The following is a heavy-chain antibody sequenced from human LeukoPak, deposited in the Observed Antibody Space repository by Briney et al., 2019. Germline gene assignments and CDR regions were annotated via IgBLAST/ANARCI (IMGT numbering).Heavy chain of an antibody. V-gene: IGHV1-18*01. CDR3: AREVLLGAGIAAAGFLFDY. D-gene: IGHD6-13*01. CDR1: GYTFTSYG. CDR2: ISAYNGNT. J-gene: IGHJ4*02. Sequence: ASVKVSCKASGYTFTSYGISWVRQAPGQGLEWMGWISAYNGNTNYAQKIQGRVTMTTDTSTSTAYMELRSLRSDDTAVYYCAREVLLGAGIAAAGFLFDYWGQGTLVTVSS.